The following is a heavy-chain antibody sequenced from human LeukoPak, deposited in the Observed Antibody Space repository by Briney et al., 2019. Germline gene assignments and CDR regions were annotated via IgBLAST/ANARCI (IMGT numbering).Heavy chain of an antibody. Sequence: SETLSLTCAVSGGSISSSNWWSWVRQPPGKGLGWIGEIYHSGSTNYNPSLKGRVTISVDKSKNQFSLKLSSVTAADTAVYYCARVATYYDILTGRFDPWGQGTLFTVSS. CDR1: GGSISSSNW. V-gene: IGHV4-4*02. D-gene: IGHD3-9*01. CDR2: IYHSGST. CDR3: ARVATYYDILTGRFDP. J-gene: IGHJ5*02.